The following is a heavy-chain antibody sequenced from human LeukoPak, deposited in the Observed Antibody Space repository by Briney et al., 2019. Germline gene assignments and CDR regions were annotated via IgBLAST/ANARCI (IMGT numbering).Heavy chain of an antibody. J-gene: IGHJ4*02. CDR2: IYSGGST. V-gene: IGHV3-53*01. D-gene: IGHD5-18*01. CDR3: AKGLGYSYGSDY. CDR1: GFTVSSNY. Sequence: QTGGSLRLSCAASGFTVSSNYMSWIRQAPGKGLEWVSVIYSGGSTYYADSVKGRFTISRDNAKNSLYLQMNSLRAEDTAVYYCAKGLGYSYGSDYWGQGTLVTVSS.